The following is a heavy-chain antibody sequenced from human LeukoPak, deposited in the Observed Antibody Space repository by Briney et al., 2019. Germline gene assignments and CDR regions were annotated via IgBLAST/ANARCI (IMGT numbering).Heavy chain of an antibody. V-gene: IGHV3-43*02. J-gene: IGHJ5*02. CDR3: AKVYYDFWSGFST. CDR2: ISGDGGST. CDR1: GFTFSSYA. D-gene: IGHD3-3*01. Sequence: GGSLRLSCAASGFTFSSYAMSWVRQAPGKGLEWVSAISGDGGSTYYADSVKGRFTISRDNSKNSLYLQMNSLRTEDTALYYCAKVYYDFWSGFSTWGQGTLVTVSS.